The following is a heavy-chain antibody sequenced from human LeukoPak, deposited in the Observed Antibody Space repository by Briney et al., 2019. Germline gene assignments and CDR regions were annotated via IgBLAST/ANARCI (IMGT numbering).Heavy chain of an antibody. Sequence: GASVEVSCKASGGTFSSYAISWVRQAPGQGLEWMGGIIPIFGTANYAQKFQGRVTITADESTSTAYMELSSLRSEDTAVYYCATKIPTYYYDSSGYYLDYWGQGTLVTVSS. CDR3: ATKIPTYYYDSSGYYLDY. CDR1: GGTFSSYA. D-gene: IGHD3-22*01. CDR2: IIPIFGTA. J-gene: IGHJ4*02. V-gene: IGHV1-69*01.